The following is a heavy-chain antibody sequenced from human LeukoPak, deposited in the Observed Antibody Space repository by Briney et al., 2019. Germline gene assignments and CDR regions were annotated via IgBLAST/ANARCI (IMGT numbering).Heavy chain of an antibody. D-gene: IGHD5-24*01. CDR2: IYASGST. CDR1: GGSIGSYY. CDR3: AGSRCYNCAFDF. Sequence: SDTLSLTCTVSGGSIGSYYWSWIRQPAGKGLELIGGIYASGSTNYNPSLKSRVTMSVDTSENQFSLKLSSVTAADTAVYYCAGSRCYNCAFDFWGQGTMVTVSS. V-gene: IGHV4-4*07. J-gene: IGHJ3*01.